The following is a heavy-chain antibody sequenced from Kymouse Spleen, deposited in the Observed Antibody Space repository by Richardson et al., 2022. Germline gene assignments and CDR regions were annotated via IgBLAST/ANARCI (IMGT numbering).Heavy chain of an antibody. D-gene: IGHD3-9*01. V-gene: IGHV4-39*01. Sequence: QLQLQESGPGLVKPSETLSLTCTVSGGSISSSSYYWGWIRQPPGKGLEWIGSIYYSGSTYYNPSLKSRVTISVDTSKNQFSLKLSSVTAADTAVYYCARVLRYFDWLSFDYWGQGTLVTVSS. CDR2: IYYSGST. CDR1: GGSISSSSYY. J-gene: IGHJ4*02. CDR3: ARVLRYFDWLSFDY.